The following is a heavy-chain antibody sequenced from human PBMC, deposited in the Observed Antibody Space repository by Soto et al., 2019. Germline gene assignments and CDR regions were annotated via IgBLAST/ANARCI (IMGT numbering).Heavy chain of an antibody. CDR2: IYNSGST. Sequence: QAQLQESGPGPVKPSETLSLTCTVSGGSVSGGTHYWSWIRQPPGKGLEWIGYIYNSGSTNYNPSLKSRVTISVDTSQNQFSLKLSSVTAADPAVYYCARGYRTSWYWFDLWGRGTLVTVSS. D-gene: IGHD6-13*01. J-gene: IGHJ2*01. CDR3: ARGYRTSWYWFDL. CDR1: GGSVSGGTHY. V-gene: IGHV4-61*01.